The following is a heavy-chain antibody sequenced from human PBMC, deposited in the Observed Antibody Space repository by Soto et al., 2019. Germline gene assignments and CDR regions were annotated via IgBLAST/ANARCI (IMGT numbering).Heavy chain of an antibody. CDR3: AGRYCSGGSCYSVPYYFDH. CDR1: GGSFSGYY. Sequence: SETLSLTCAVYGGSFSGYYWSWIRQPPGKGLEWIGEINHSGSTNYNPSLKSRVTISVDTSKNQFSLKLSSVTAADTAVYYCAGRYCSGGSCYSVPYYFDHWGQGTLVTVS. J-gene: IGHJ4*02. CDR2: INHSGST. D-gene: IGHD2-15*01. V-gene: IGHV4-34*01.